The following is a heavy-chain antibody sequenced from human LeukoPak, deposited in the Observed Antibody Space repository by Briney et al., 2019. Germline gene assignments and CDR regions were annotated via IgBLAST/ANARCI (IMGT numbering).Heavy chain of an antibody. Sequence: GGSLRLSCAASGFTFSDYYMSWIRQAPGKGLEWVSYISSSGSTIYYADSVKGRFTTSRDNAKNSLSLQMDSLRAEDTAVYYCARCPYSSSWYLGTFDIWGQGTMVTVSS. CDR2: ISSSGSTI. V-gene: IGHV3-11*04. CDR1: GFTFSDYY. CDR3: ARCPYSSSWYLGTFDI. D-gene: IGHD6-13*01. J-gene: IGHJ3*02.